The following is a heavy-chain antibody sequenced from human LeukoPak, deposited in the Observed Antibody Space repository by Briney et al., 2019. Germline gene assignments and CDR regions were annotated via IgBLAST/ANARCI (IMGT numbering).Heavy chain of an antibody. CDR1: GLTVNSNY. CDR3: AKPYMVRGVIGGAFDI. CDR2: ISGSGGST. D-gene: IGHD3-10*01. V-gene: IGHV3-23*01. Sequence: GGSLRLSCAASGLTVNSNYMSWVRQAPGKGLEWVSAISGSGGSTYYADSVKGRFTISRDNSKNTLYLQMNSLRAEDTAVYYCAKPYMVRGVIGGAFDIWGQGTMVTVSS. J-gene: IGHJ3*02.